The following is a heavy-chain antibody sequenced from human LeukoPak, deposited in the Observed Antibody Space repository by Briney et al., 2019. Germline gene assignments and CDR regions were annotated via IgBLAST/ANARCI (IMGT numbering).Heavy chain of an antibody. J-gene: IGHJ4*02. D-gene: IGHD4-23*01. Sequence: PSETLSLTCTVSGGSISSSNYYWGWIRQPPGKGLEWIGSIYYSGNTYYNPSLKSRVTISVDTSKNQFSLKLSSVTAADTAVYYCARGTDDYGGNSRLFDYYWGQGTLVTVSS. CDR2: IYYSGNT. V-gene: IGHV4-39*01. CDR3: ARGTDDYGGNSRLFDYY. CDR1: GGSISSSNYY.